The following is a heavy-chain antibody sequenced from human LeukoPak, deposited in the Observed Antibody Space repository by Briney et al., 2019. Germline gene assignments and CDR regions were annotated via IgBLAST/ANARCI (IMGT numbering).Heavy chain of an antibody. Sequence: SGGSLRLSCAASGSTFSSYGMHWVRQAPGKGLEWVAFIRYDGSNKYYADSVKGRFTISRDNSKNTLYLQMNSLRAEDTAVYYCAKDFSGPDAFDIWGQGTMVTVSS. CDR2: IRYDGSNK. D-gene: IGHD2/OR15-2a*01. J-gene: IGHJ3*02. V-gene: IGHV3-30*02. CDR3: AKDFSGPDAFDI. CDR1: GSTFSSYG.